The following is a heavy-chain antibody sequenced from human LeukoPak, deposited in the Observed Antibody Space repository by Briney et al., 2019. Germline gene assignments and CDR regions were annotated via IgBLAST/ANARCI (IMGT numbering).Heavy chain of an antibody. V-gene: IGHV1-2*02. CDR2: INPNSGGA. J-gene: IGHJ4*02. Sequence: ASVKVSCKASGYMFTGHFLHWVRQAPGQGLEWMGWINPNSGGANYAQEFQGRVTMTGDASISTAYMELTRLRSDDTAMYYCARALRTNILTTDYWGQGTLVTVSS. CDR3: ARALRTNILTTDY. D-gene: IGHD3-9*01. CDR1: GYMFTGHF.